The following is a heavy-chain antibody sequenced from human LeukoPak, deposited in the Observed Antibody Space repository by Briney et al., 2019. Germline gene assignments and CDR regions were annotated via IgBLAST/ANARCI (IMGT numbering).Heavy chain of an antibody. J-gene: IGHJ4*02. D-gene: IGHD6-19*01. V-gene: IGHV3-30*03. CDR2: ISYDGSNK. CDR3: ARPPVQWLVYYFDY. CDR1: GFTFSSYG. Sequence: PGRSLRLSCAASGFTFSSYGMHRVRQAPSKGLEWVAVISYDGSNKYYADSVKGRFTISRDNSKNTLYLQMNSLRAEDTAVYYCARPPVQWLVYYFDYWGQGTLVTVSS.